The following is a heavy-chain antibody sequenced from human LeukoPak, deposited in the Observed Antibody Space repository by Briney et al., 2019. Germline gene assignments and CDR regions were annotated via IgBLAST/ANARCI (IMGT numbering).Heavy chain of an antibody. V-gene: IGHV3-23*01. Sequence: GGSLRLSCAASGFTFSSYAMSWVRQAPGKGLEWVSAISGSGGGTYYADSVKGRFTISRDDSKNTMYLQMNSLRAEDTAVYYCARAGSIRFDYWGQGTLVTVSS. J-gene: IGHJ4*02. D-gene: IGHD1-26*01. CDR1: GFTFSSYA. CDR3: ARAGSIRFDY. CDR2: ISGSGGGT.